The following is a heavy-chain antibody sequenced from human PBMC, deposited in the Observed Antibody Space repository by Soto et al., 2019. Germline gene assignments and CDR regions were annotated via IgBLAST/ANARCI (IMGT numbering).Heavy chain of an antibody. CDR1: GFTFSGYG. J-gene: IGHJ6*02. CDR3: ALSRDGFTYGYYSGMDV. Sequence: EMKLVDSGGGLVQPGESLRLSCETSGFTFSGYGMNWARQAPGKGLEWISYISGSGGTVHYSDSVKGRFTISRDNAKASLYLPMPSSREDDTARYYCALSRDGFTYGYYSGMDVWGQGTTVIVS. D-gene: IGHD3-10*01. V-gene: IGHV3-48*02. CDR2: ISGSGGTV.